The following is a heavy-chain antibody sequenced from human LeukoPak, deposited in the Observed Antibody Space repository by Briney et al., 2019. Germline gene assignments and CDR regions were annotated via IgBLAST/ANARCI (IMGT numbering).Heavy chain of an antibody. D-gene: IGHD4-17*01. CDR2: IRQDGSEK. J-gene: IGHJ4*02. CDR3: AREKPRCLDY. V-gene: IGHV3-7*04. Sequence: PGGSLRLSCAASGFTFSGYWMSWVRQAPGRGLEWVANIRQDGSEKYYVDSVKGRFTISRDNAKNSLYLQMNSLRAEDTALYHCAREKPRCLDYWGQGTLVTVSS. CDR1: GFTFSGYW.